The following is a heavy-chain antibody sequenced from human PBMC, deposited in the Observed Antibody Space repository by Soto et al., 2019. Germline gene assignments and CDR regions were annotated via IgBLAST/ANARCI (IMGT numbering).Heavy chain of an antibody. J-gene: IGHJ4*02. CDR2: IYYSGST. V-gene: IGHV4-31*03. Sequence: SETLSLTCTVSGGSISSGGYYWSWIRQHPGKGLEWIGYIYYSGSTYYNPSLKSRVTISVDTSKNQFSLKLSSVTAADTAVYYCARANLPAQYYFDYWGQGTLVTVSS. CDR3: ARANLPAQYYFDY. CDR1: GGSISSGGYY.